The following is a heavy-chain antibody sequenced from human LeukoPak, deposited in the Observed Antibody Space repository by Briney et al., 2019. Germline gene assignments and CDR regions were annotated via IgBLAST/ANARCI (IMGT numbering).Heavy chain of an antibody. CDR1: GFTFSSYW. J-gene: IGHJ4*02. CDR3: ARDSSSYYFDY. CDR2: IYTGGTT. Sequence: GGSLRLSCAASGFTFSSYWMHWVRQAPGTGLEWVSIIYTGGTTHYADSLKDRFTISRDDSKNTLYLQMNSLRVEDTAVYYCARDSSSYYFDYWGQGTLVTVSS. V-gene: IGHV3-66*01. D-gene: IGHD6-6*01.